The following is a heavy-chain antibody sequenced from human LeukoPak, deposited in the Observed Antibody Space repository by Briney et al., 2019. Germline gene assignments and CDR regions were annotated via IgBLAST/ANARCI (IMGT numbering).Heavy chain of an antibody. Sequence: PSETLSLTCTVSGASVRSYYWSWIRQPPGKGLEWTGSIYYTGSTSYNPSLKSRVTISLDTSRNQFSLRLNSVTAADTAVYYCARYAPPTTYYFDYWGQGTLVTVSS. CDR2: IYYTGST. J-gene: IGHJ4*02. D-gene: IGHD2-2*01. CDR1: GASVRSYY. V-gene: IGHV4-59*02. CDR3: ARYAPPTTYYFDY.